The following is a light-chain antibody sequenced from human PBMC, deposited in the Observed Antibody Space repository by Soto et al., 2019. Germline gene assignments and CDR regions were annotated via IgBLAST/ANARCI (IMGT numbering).Light chain of an antibody. CDR1: QGISSY. CDR3: QQYYSYPLT. J-gene: IGKJ4*01. V-gene: IGKV1-8*01. CDR2: AAS. Sequence: IQMTQSPSSVSASVGDRVTITCRAGQGISSYLAWYQQKPGKAPKLLIYAASTLQSGVPSRLSGSGSGTDFTLTISCLQSEDFATYYCQQYYSYPLTFGGGTKVDIK.